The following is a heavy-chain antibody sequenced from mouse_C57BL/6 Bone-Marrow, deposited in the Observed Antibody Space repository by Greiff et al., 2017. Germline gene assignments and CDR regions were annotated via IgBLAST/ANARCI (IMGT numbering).Heavy chain of an antibody. CDR1: GYTFTSYW. CDR3: ARWGNY. Sequence: QVQLQQPGAELVKPGASVKLSCKASGYTFTSYWMQWVKQRPGQGLEWIGEIDPSDSYTNYNQKFKGKATLTVDTSSSTAYMHLSSLTSEDSAVYYCARWGNYWGQGTTLTVSS. J-gene: IGHJ2*01. CDR2: IDPSDSYT. V-gene: IGHV1-50*01.